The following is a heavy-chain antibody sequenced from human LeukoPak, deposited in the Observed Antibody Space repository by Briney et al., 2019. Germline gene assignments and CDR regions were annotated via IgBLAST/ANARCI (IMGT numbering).Heavy chain of an antibody. CDR3: ARVSSGYVSSAYDY. CDR1: GFTFSSYS. J-gene: IGHJ4*02. CDR2: ISSSSSYI. D-gene: IGHD5-12*01. V-gene: IGHV3-21*01. Sequence: GGSLRLSCAASGFTFSSYSMTWVRQAPGKGLEWVSSISSSSSYIYYADSVKGRFTISRGNAKNSLYLQMNSLRAEDTAVYYCARVSSGYVSSAYDYWGQGTLVTVSS.